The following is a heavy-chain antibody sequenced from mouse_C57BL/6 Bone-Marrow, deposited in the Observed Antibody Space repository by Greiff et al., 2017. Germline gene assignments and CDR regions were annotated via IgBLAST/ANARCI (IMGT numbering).Heavy chain of an antibody. J-gene: IGHJ2*01. CDR2: IYPRSGNT. V-gene: IGHV1-81*01. CDR3: AGRLTDYFDY. Sequence: VLLVESGAELARPGASVKLSCKATGYTFTSYGISWVKQRTGQGLEWIGEIYPRSGNTYYNEKFKGKATLTADTSSSTAYMELRNLTSEYSAVYCCAGRLTDYFDYWGQGTTLTVSS. CDR1: GYTFTSYG. D-gene: IGHD2-2*01.